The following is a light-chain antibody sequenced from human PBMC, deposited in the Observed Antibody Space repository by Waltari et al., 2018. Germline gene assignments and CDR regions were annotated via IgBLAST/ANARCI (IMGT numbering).Light chain of an antibody. V-gene: IGLV1-44*01. CDR2: SNN. CDR3: ATWDDSLNGYV. J-gene: IGLJ1*01. CDR1: SSSIGSNA. Sequence: QSVLTQPPSASGTPGQRVTISCSGSSSSIGSNAVNWYRQLPGAAPNLLIWSNNQRPSGVPDRFSGSKSGTSASLAISGLQSEDEADFYCATWDDSLNGYVFGTGTKVTVL.